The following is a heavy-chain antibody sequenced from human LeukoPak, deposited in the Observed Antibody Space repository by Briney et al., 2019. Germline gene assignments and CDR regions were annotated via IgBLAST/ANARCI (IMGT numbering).Heavy chain of an antibody. D-gene: IGHD1-14*01. CDR2: IYTSGST. Sequence: PSETLSLTCTVSGGSINNYYWSWIRRPAGKGLEWIGRIYTSGSTNYNPSLKSRVTMSVDTSKNQFSLKLSSATAADTAVYYCARTTRLYNRFDPWGQGALVTVSS. CDR3: ARTTRLYNRFDP. J-gene: IGHJ5*02. CDR1: GGSINNYY. V-gene: IGHV4-4*07.